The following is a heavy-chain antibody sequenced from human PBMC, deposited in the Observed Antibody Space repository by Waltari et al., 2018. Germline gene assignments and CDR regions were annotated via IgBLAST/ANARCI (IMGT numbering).Heavy chain of an antibody. Sequence: EVQLVESGGGLVQPGGSLRLSWAASGFTFTNYWRGWGGQAPGKGMEWMANRKEDGSDRNHVDSVKGRFTISRDNAKNSLYLQMNSLRAEDTAMYYCARELPGSLVVLDHWGQGTLVIVSS. J-gene: IGHJ4*02. V-gene: IGHV3-7*01. D-gene: IGHD3-10*01. CDR2: RKEDGSDR. CDR1: GFTFTNYW. CDR3: ARELPGSLVVLDH.